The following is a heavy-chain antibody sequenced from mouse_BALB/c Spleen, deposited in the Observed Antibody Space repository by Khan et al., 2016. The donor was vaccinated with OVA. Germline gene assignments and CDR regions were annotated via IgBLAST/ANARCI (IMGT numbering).Heavy chain of an antibody. CDR3: ARIYGGDFDY. J-gene: IGHJ2*01. V-gene: IGHV3-2*02. CDR1: GYSITSDYA. D-gene: IGHD1-1*01. Sequence: EVQLVESGPGLVKPSQSLSLTCTVTGYSITSDYAWNWIRQFPGNKLEWMGYISYSGNTKYNPSLKSRISITRDTSKNQFFLQLNSVTAEDTATYYCARIYGGDFDYWGQGTTRTVSS. CDR2: ISYSGNT.